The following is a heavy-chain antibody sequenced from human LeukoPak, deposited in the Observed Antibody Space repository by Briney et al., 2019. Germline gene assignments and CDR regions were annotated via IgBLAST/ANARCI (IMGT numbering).Heavy chain of an antibody. CDR3: ARVAAMVTETVNFDY. V-gene: IGHV4-39*07. J-gene: IGHJ4*02. Sequence: PSETQSLTCTVSGGSISSSSYYWGWIRQPPGKGLEWIGSIYYSGSTYYNPSLKSRVTISVDTSKNQFSLKLSSVTAADTAMYYCARVAAMVTETVNFDYWGQGTLVTVSS. D-gene: IGHD5-18*01. CDR1: GGSISSSSYY. CDR2: IYYSGST.